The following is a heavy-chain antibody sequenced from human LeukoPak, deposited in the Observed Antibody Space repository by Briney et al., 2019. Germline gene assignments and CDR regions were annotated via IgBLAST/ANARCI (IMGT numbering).Heavy chain of an antibody. J-gene: IGHJ3*02. CDR2: IGTAGDT. Sequence: PPGGSLRLSCAASGFTFSLYDMHWVRQATGKSLEWVSGIGTAGDTYYADSVKGRFTISRENAKNSLSLQMDSLRAGDTAVYYCTGDLRGGTTPDASNIWGQGTLVTVSS. D-gene: IGHD1-7*01. CDR1: GFTFSLYD. CDR3: TGDLRGGTTPDASNI. V-gene: IGHV3-13*01.